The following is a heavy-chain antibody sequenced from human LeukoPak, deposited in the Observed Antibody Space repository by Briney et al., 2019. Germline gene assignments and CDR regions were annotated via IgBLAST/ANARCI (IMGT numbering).Heavy chain of an antibody. V-gene: IGHV4-34*01. CDR2: IDHSGST. CDR1: GGSFSGYY. Sequence: SETLSLTCAVYGGSFSGYYWSWIRQPPGKGLEWIGEIDHSGSTNYNPSLKSRATISVDTSKNQFSLKLSSVTAADTAVYYCARHPDDFWSGYPKPYFDYWGQGTLVTVSS. J-gene: IGHJ4*02. CDR3: ARHPDDFWSGYPKPYFDY. D-gene: IGHD3-3*01.